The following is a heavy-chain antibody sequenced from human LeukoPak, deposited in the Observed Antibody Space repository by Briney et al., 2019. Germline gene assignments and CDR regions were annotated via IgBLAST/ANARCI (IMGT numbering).Heavy chain of an antibody. J-gene: IGHJ3*02. V-gene: IGHV1-2*04. CDR2: INLNSVGT. CDR1: GYTFTRYY. Sequence: ASVKVSCKASGYTFTRYYMHWVRQAPGQGLEWMGWINLNSVGTNYAQKFQGWVTMTRDSSISPAYMELSRLRSDDTAVYYCASLIEVEHDFDIWGQGTRVTVSS. CDR3: ASLIEVEHDFDI. D-gene: IGHD1-26*01.